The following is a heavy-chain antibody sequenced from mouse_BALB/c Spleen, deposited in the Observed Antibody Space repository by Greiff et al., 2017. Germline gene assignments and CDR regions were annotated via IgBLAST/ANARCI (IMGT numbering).Heavy chain of an antibody. J-gene: IGHJ3*01. CDR3: ARGAHFAY. V-gene: IGHV5-4*02. CDR1: GFTFSDYY. Sequence: EVQLVESGGGLVKPGGSLKISCAASGFTFSDYYMYWVRQTPEKRLEWVATISDGGSYTYYTDSVKGRFTISRDNAKNNLYLQMSSLKSEDTAVYYCARGAHFAYWGQGTLVTVSA. CDR2: ISDGGSYT.